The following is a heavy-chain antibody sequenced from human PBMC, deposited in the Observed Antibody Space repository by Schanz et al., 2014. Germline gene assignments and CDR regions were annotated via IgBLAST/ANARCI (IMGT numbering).Heavy chain of an antibody. Sequence: QVQLVQSGAEVKKPGASVRVSCKASGYTFTTYYIHWVRQAPGQGLEWMGWISGYNGDTNYAPKFQDRVTMTTDTSTSTAYMELRSLISDDTAVYYCARETTIITGGAFDVWGQGTMVTVSS. CDR2: ISGYNGDT. CDR1: GYTFTTYY. CDR3: ARETTIITGGAFDV. D-gene: IGHD3-9*01. J-gene: IGHJ3*01. V-gene: IGHV1-18*04.